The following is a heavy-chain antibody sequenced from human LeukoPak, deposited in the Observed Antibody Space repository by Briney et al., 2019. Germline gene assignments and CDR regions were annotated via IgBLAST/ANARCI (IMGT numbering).Heavy chain of an antibody. CDR2: IYHSGST. Sequence: KPSGTLSLTCAVSGGPISSSNWWGWVRPPPGKGLEWIGEIYHSGSTNYNPSLKSRVTISVDRSKNQFSLKLTSVTAADTAVYYCARAQSVNPMIEVDDKWFDPWGQGTLVTVSS. CDR3: ARAQSVNPMIEVDDKWFDP. J-gene: IGHJ5*02. D-gene: IGHD3-22*01. V-gene: IGHV4-4*02. CDR1: GGPISSSNW.